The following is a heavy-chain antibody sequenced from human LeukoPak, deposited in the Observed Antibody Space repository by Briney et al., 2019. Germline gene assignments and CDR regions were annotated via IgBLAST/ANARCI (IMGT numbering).Heavy chain of an antibody. V-gene: IGHV4-31*03. J-gene: IGHJ5*02. Sequence: PSQTLSLTCTVSGGSISSGGYYWSWLRQHPGKGLEWIGYIYYSGSTYYNPSLKSRVTISVDTSKNQFSLKLSSVTAADTAVYYCARDVTPYDSSGYYYEGNWFDPWGQGTLVTVSS. D-gene: IGHD3-22*01. CDR2: IYYSGST. CDR3: ARDVTPYDSSGYYYEGNWFDP. CDR1: GGSISSGGYY.